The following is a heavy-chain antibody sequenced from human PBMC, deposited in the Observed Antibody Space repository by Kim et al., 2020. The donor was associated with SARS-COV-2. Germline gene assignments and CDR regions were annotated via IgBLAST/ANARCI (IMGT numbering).Heavy chain of an antibody. D-gene: IGHD3-22*01. J-gene: IGHJ4*02. Sequence: NPTLKSSGNISVDTSKNQFSMKLSSVTAADTAVYYCARTTYYYDSSGHDYWGQGTLVTVSS. V-gene: IGHV4-34*13. CDR3: ARTTYYYDSSGHDY.